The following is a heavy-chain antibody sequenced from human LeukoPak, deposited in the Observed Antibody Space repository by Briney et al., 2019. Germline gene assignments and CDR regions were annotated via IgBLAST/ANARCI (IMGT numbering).Heavy chain of an antibody. V-gene: IGHV3-48*03. D-gene: IGHD6-19*01. CDR3: ALLAVASDFDY. Sequence: GGSLRLSCAASGFMFRSFEMYWVRQAPGKGLEWIAYISSGAITMYYADSVKGRFTISRDDAKNSLFLQMNSLRAEDTAVYYCALLAVASDFDYWGQGALATVSS. CDR2: ISSGAITM. J-gene: IGHJ4*02. CDR1: GFMFRSFE.